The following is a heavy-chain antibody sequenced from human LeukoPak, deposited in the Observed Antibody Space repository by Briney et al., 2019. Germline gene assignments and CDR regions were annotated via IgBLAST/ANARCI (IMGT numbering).Heavy chain of an antibody. CDR3: ARGLPMPNHFDY. D-gene: IGHD2-2*01. CDR2: ISSSSNTI. CDR1: GFTFSTYS. Sequence: PGGSLRLSCAASGFTFSTYSMHWVRQAPGKELEWLSYISSSSNTIYYADSVKGRFTISRDDAKNSLYLQMNSLRDEDTAVYYCARGLPMPNHFDYWGQGTLVTVSS. J-gene: IGHJ4*02. V-gene: IGHV3-48*02.